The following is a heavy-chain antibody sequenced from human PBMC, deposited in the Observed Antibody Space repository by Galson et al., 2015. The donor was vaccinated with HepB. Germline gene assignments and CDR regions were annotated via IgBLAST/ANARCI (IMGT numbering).Heavy chain of an antibody. J-gene: IGHJ4*02. CDR2: INWDGDRT. CDR3: AKDMYSYGSLDY. D-gene: IGHD5-18*01. V-gene: IGHV3-43*01. Sequence: SLRLSCAASGFTFDDYTMHWVRQAPGKGLEWVSLINWDGDRTYYADSVKGRFTISRDNSKNSLYLQMNSLRTEDTALYYCAKDMYSYGSLDYWGQGTLVTISS. CDR1: GFTFDDYT.